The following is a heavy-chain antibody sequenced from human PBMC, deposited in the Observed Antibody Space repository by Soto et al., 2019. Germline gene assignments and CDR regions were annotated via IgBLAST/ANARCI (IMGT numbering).Heavy chain of an antibody. V-gene: IGHV6-1*01. CDR1: GDSVSSNSAA. CDR3: ARTFNCSSTSCHTYNWFDP. J-gene: IGHJ5*02. D-gene: IGHD2-2*01. CDR2: TYYRSKWYN. Sequence: SQTLSLTCAISGDSVSSNSAAWNWIRQSPSRGLEWLGRTYYRSKWYNDYAVSVKSRITINPDTSKNQSSLQLNSVTPEDTAVYYCARTFNCSSTSCHTYNWFDPWGQGTLVTVSS.